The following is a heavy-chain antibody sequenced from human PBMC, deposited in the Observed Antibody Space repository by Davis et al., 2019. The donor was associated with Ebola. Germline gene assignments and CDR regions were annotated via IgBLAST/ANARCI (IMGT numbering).Heavy chain of an antibody. CDR3: AKACSSTSCYLGYGY. Sequence: GESLKISCAASGFTFSSYAMHWVRQAPGKGLEWVSAISGSGGSTYYADSVKGRFTISRDNSKNTLYLQMNSLRAEDTAVYYCAKACSSTSCYLGYGYWGQGTLVTVSS. CDR1: GFTFSSYA. J-gene: IGHJ4*02. D-gene: IGHD2-2*01. CDR2: ISGSGGST. V-gene: IGHV3-23*01.